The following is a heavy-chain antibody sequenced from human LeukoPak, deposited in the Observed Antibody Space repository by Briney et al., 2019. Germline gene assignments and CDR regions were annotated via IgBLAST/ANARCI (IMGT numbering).Heavy chain of an antibody. Sequence: GGSLRLSCAASGFTFSSYSMNWVRQAPGQGLEWVSSISRASSNIFYADSVKGRFTISRDNAKNSLYLQMNSLRAEDTAVYYCARFSDNYYYYYGMDVWGQGTTVTVS. J-gene: IGHJ6*02. V-gene: IGHV3-21*06. CDR1: GFTFSSYS. D-gene: IGHD1-14*01. CDR2: ISRASSNI. CDR3: ARFSDNYYYYYGMDV.